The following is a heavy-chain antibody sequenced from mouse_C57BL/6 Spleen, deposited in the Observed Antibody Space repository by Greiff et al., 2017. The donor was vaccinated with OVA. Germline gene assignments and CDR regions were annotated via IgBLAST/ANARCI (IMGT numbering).Heavy chain of an antibody. D-gene: IGHD1-1*02. J-gene: IGHJ3*01. V-gene: IGHV6-3*01. CDR2: IRLKSDNYAT. Sequence: VQLKESGGGLVQPGGSMKLSCVASGFTFSNYWMNWVRQSPEKGLEWVAQIRLKSDNYATHHAESVKGRFTISRADSKSCVHLQMNNVRAEDTGIYYCTLMARTGFAYWGQGTLVTVSA. CDR1: GFTFSNYW. CDR3: TLMARTGFAY.